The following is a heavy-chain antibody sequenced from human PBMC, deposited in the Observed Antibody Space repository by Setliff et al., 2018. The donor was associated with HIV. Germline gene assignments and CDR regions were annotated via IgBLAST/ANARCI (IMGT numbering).Heavy chain of an antibody. CDR1: GLTFSTFA. V-gene: IGHV3-30*01. J-gene: IGHJ4*02. D-gene: IGHD1-1*01. CDR2: ISFDGTKT. CDR3: ASARIPTGGTSISFDY. Sequence: GGSLRLSCVASGLTFSTFAMNWDRQAPGKGLEWVSVISFDGTKTSFADSVKDRFTISRDNSKNTLYLQMNSLRPEGTGVYYCASARIPTGGTSISFDYCGQGILV.